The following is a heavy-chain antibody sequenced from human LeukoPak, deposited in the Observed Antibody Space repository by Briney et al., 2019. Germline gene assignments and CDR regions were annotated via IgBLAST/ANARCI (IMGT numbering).Heavy chain of an antibody. CDR2: INPNSGGT. CDR1: GYTFTGYY. Sequence: GASVKVSCKASGYTFTGYYMHWVRQAPGQGLEWMGWINPNSGGTNYAQKFQGRVTMTRDTSISTAYMELSRLRSDDTAVYYCARDITMVRGVMGFDYWGRGTLVTVSS. CDR3: ARDITMVRGVMGFDY. V-gene: IGHV1-2*02. J-gene: IGHJ2*01. D-gene: IGHD3-10*01.